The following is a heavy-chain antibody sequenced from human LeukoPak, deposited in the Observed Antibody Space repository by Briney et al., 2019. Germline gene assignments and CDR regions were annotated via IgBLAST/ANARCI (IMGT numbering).Heavy chain of an antibody. V-gene: IGHV3-23*01. CDR2: ISASGSNT. Sequence: PGGSLRLSCAASGFTSSNYAMTLVRQAPGRGLECVSVISASGSNTDYADSVKGRFTISRDNSKNMVFLQMKSLRAEDTAVYYCAKVGGTGTTPIDYWGQGTLVTVSS. J-gene: IGHJ4*02. CDR3: AKVGGTGTTPIDY. CDR1: GFTSSNYA. D-gene: IGHD1-1*01.